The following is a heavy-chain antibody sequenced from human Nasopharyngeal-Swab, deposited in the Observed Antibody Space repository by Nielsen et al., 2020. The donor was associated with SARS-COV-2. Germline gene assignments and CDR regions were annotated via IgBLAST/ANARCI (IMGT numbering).Heavy chain of an antibody. CDR3: ARVSRAISGDY. V-gene: IGHV3-7*01. Sequence: LKISCADSVFTFSNSWMSWVPQAPGNGLEWVANIKEDGSAKYYVDSVKGRFTISTDNAEKSLYLEMNSLRAEDTAVYYCARVSRAISGDYWGQGTLVTVSS. J-gene: IGHJ4*02. D-gene: IGHD1-20*01. CDR1: VFTFSNSW. CDR2: IKEDGSAK.